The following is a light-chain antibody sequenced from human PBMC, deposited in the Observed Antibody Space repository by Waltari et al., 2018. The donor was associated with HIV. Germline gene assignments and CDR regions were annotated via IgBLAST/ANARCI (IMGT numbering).Light chain of an antibody. V-gene: IGKV1-12*01. CDR2: RAA. CDR1: QPIGSS. J-gene: IGKJ4*01. CDR3: QQSESFPHT. Sequence: DIQMTQSPSFVSASVGDSVNLTCRASQPIGSSFAWYQHRTGRVPTLLVYRAASLHTGVPANFTGNESVLDFTLSLANLQAEYFAVYFCQQSESFPHTFGGGTRVEI.